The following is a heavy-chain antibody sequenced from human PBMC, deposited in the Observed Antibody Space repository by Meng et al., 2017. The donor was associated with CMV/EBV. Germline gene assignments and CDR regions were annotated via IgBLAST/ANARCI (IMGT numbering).Heavy chain of an antibody. V-gene: IGHV3-23*01. J-gene: IGHJ6*02. Sequence: GESLKISCAASGFTFSSYAMSWVRQAPGKGLEWVSAISGSGGSTYYADSVKGRFTISRDNSKNTLYLQMNSLRAEDTAVYYCAKDRLSSSWLYYYYGMDVWGQGTTVTVSS. D-gene: IGHD6-13*01. CDR2: ISGSGGST. CDR3: AKDRLSSSWLYYYYGMDV. CDR1: GFTFSSYA.